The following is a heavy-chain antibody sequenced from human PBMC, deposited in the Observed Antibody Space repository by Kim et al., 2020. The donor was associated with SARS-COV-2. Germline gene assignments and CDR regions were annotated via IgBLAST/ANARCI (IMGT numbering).Heavy chain of an antibody. CDR2: ISYDGSNK. D-gene: IGHD3-10*01. CDR3: ARRAQGCGGLSAYYYYG. V-gene: IGHV3-30*04. Sequence: GGSLRLSCAASGFTFSSYAMHWVRQAPGKGLEWVAVISYDGSNKYYADSVKGRFTISRDNSKNTLYLQMNSLRAEDTAVYYCARRAQGCGGLSAYYYYG. CDR1: GFTFSSYA. J-gene: IGHJ6*01.